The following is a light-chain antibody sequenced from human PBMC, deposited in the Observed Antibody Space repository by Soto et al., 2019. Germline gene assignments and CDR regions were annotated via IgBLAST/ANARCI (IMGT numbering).Light chain of an antibody. Sequence: DVQMTQSPSALAASFGDRVTITCGARENIKDWLAWYQQTPGKAPKVLISDASRLATGVPPRFSGSGYGTNFTLTVSGLQPDDFATYHCQQYESFPETFGQGTKVDIK. V-gene: IGKV1-5*01. J-gene: IGKJ1*01. CDR1: ENIKDW. CDR2: DAS. CDR3: QQYESFPET.